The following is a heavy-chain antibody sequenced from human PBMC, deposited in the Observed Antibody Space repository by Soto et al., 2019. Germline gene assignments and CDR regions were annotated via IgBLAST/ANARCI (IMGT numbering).Heavy chain of an antibody. CDR1: GASITNGGYY. V-gene: IGHV4-31*03. D-gene: IGHD2-21*02. CDR2: FYYSGST. J-gene: IGHJ4*02. Sequence: SETLSLTCSVSGASITNGGYYWTWIRQHPGKGLEWIGYFYYSGSTYYNPSLKSRVTISVDSSTNQFSLKLSSVTAADTAVYYCARGSDGVTKTFDYWGQGTLVTVSS. CDR3: ARGSDGVTKTFDY.